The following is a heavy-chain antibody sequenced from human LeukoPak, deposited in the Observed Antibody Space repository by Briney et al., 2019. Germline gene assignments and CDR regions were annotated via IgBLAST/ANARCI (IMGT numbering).Heavy chain of an antibody. Sequence: SETLSLPCTVSGASISGHYWNWIRQPPGKGLEWIGYIYDSGSTNNNPSLQSRVTFSDDTSKNQFTLKLTSVTAADTAVYYCARRNPTAAGFDWGQGTLVTVSS. CDR3: ARRNPTAAGFD. D-gene: IGHD6-13*01. CDR2: IYDSGST. CDR1: GASISGHY. V-gene: IGHV4-59*08. J-gene: IGHJ4*02.